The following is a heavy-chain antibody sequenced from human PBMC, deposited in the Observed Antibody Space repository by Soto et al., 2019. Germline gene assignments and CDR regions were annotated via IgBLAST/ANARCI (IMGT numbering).Heavy chain of an antibody. Sequence: QVQLVESGRGVVQPGRSLRLSCAASGFTFSSYGMHWVRQAPGKGLEWVAVIWYDGSNKYYADSVKGRFTISRDNSKNTLYLQMNSLRAEDMAVYYCARERKSGYFDYWGQGTLVTVSS. CDR3: ARERKSGYFDY. V-gene: IGHV3-33*01. J-gene: IGHJ4*02. D-gene: IGHD3-3*01. CDR2: IWYDGSNK. CDR1: GFTFSSYG.